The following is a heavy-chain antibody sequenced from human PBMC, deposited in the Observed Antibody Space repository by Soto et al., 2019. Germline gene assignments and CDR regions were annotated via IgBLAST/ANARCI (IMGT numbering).Heavy chain of an antibody. CDR2: IIPIFGTA. D-gene: IGHD1-26*01. CDR3: ARENRVGLIDY. V-gene: IGHV1-69*13. J-gene: IGHJ4*02. CDR1: GGTFSSYA. Sequence: RASVKVSCKASGGTFSSYAISWVRQAPGQGLEWMGGIIPIFGTANYAQKFQGRVTITADESTSTAYMELSSLRSEDTAVYYCARENRVGLIDYWGQGTLVTVSS.